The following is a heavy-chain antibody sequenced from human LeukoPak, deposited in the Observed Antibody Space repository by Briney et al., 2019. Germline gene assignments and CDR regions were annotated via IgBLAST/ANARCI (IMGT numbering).Heavy chain of an antibody. Sequence: GGSLRLSCAASGFTFSSYAMNWVRQAPGKGLEWVSSISDSGYNTYYADSVKGRFTIARDNSKNTLYMQLNSLRGEDTAVYYYAKDYRSSGDYHSFDSWGQGTLVTVSS. D-gene: IGHD3-22*01. CDR2: ISDSGYNT. CDR1: GFTFSSYA. J-gene: IGHJ4*02. V-gene: IGHV3-23*01. CDR3: AKDYRSSGDYHSFDS.